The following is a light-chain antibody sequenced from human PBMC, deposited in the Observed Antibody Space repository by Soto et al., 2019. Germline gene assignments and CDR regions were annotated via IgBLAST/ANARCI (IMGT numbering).Light chain of an antibody. V-gene: IGLV2-14*01. Sequence: QSALTQPASVSGSPGQSITISCTGTSSDVGGYNYVSGYQQHPGKAPTLMIYDVSNRPSGVSNRFSGSKSGNTASLTISGLQAEDEADYYCSSYTSSSTLVFGTGTKVTVL. CDR3: SSYTSSSTLV. J-gene: IGLJ1*01. CDR1: SSDVGGYNY. CDR2: DVS.